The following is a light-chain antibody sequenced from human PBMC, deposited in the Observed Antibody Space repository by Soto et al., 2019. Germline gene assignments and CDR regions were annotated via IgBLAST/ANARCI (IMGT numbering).Light chain of an antibody. Sequence: DIQMTQSPSTLSVSVGDRVTISCQASQDIDVYLNWYQQKPGKAPKLLVYDASHLERGVPSRFSGARSGTDFTFTITTLQPEDIATYYCQQYDNLPFTFGPGTKVDL. CDR2: DAS. J-gene: IGKJ3*01. CDR3: QQYDNLPFT. V-gene: IGKV1-33*01. CDR1: QDIDVY.